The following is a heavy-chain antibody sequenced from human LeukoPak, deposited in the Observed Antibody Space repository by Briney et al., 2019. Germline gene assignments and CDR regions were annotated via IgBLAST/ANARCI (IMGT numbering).Heavy chain of an antibody. Sequence: GGSLRLSCAASGFTFSSYGIHWVRQAPGKGLDWVAFIRYDGSNKYYADSVKGRFTIFRDNAKNSLYLQMNSLRAEDTAVYYCAKDGGATTFYYYYMDVWGKGTTVTVSS. D-gene: IGHD1-26*01. V-gene: IGHV3-30*02. CDR3: AKDGGATTFYYYYMDV. J-gene: IGHJ6*03. CDR2: IRYDGSNK. CDR1: GFTFSSYG.